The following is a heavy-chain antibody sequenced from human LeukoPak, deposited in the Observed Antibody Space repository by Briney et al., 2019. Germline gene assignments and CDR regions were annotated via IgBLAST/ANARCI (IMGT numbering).Heavy chain of an antibody. CDR2: ISYDGSNK. CDR3: ARDSCSSTSCYSYYFDY. J-gene: IGHJ4*02. CDR1: GFTSGDHA. V-gene: IGHV3-30*01. Sequence: GRTLRLSCTASGFTSGDHAMSWVRQAPGKGLEWVAVISYDGSNKYYADSVKGRFTISRDNSKNTLYLQMNSLRAEDTAVYYCARDSCSSTSCYSYYFDYWGQGTLVTVSS. D-gene: IGHD2-2*01.